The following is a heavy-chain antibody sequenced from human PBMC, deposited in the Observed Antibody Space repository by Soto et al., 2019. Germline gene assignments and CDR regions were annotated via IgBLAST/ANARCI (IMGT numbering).Heavy chain of an antibody. CDR2: ISGSGGST. J-gene: IGHJ3*02. CDR1: GFSFASFA. V-gene: IGHV3-23*01. Sequence: PGGSLRLSCTTSGFSFASFAMTWVRQAPGKGLEWVATISGSGGSTYYADSVKGRFTISRDNSKNTLYLQMNSLRAEDTAVYYCAKTRGPGAFDIWGQGTMVTVSS. CDR3: AKTRGPGAFDI.